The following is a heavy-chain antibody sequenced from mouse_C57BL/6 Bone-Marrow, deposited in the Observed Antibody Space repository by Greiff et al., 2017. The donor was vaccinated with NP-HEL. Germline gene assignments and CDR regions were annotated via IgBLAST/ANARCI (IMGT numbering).Heavy chain of an antibody. CDR1: GYTFTSYW. D-gene: IGHD2-1*01. V-gene: IGHV1-52*01. CDR3: ARRARGNYPWFAY. J-gene: IGHJ3*01. Sequence: QVQLQQPGAELVRPGSSVKLSCKASGYTFTSYWMHWVKQRPIQGLEWIGNIDPSDSEPHYNQKFKDKATLTVDKSSSTAYMQLSSLTSEDSAVYYGARRARGNYPWFAYWGQGTLVTVSA. CDR2: IDPSDSEP.